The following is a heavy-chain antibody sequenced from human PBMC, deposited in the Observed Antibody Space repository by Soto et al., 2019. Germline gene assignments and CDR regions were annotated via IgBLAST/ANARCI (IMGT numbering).Heavy chain of an antibody. Sequence: PSETLSLTCAVYGGSFSGYCWTWIRQVPGKGLEWIGEINHSGGTKYNWSLESRVSISVDTSMNQFSLKLNSVTAADTAIYYCARRSSVEVVVDGRRSYSWFHSWGQGTMVTV. CDR2: INHSGGT. J-gene: IGHJ5*01. V-gene: IGHV4-34*01. D-gene: IGHD2-15*01. CDR3: ARRSSVEVVVDGRRSYSWFHS. CDR1: GGSFSGYC.